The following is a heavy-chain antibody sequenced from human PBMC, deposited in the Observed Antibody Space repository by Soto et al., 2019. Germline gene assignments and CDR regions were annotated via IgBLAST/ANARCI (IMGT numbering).Heavy chain of an antibody. V-gene: IGHV3-9*01. Sequence: EVQLVESGGGLVQPGRSLRLSCAASGFTFDDYAMHWVRQAPGKGLEWVSGISWNSGSIGYADSVKGRFTISRDNAKNSLYLQMNSLRAEDTALYYCAKDGEDYDGAGSSFDYWGQGTLVTVSS. CDR3: AKDGEDYDGAGSSFDY. J-gene: IGHJ4*02. CDR2: ISWNSGSI. CDR1: GFTFDDYA. D-gene: IGHD3-10*01.